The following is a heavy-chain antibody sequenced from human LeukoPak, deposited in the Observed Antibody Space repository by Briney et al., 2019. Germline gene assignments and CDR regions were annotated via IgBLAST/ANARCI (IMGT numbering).Heavy chain of an antibody. V-gene: IGHV1-18*01. CDR2: ISAYNGNT. J-gene: IGHJ4*02. CDR3: ARFDYGDYRRDDY. Sequence: ASVKVSCKACGSTFASYGISCVRQDPGQGLEGRGRISAYNGNTNYAQKLQGRVTMTTDTSTSTAYMELRSLRSDDTAVYYCARFDYGDYRRDDYWGQGTLVTVSS. D-gene: IGHD4-17*01. CDR1: GSTFASYG.